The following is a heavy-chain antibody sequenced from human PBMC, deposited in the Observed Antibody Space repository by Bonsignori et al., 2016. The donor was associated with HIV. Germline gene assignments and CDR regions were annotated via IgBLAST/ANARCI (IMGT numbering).Heavy chain of an antibody. V-gene: IGHV3-23*01. CDR2: ISGSGGST. D-gene: IGHD1-26*01. CDR3: AKQGGGWVGYFQH. J-gene: IGHJ1*01. Sequence: WIRQPPGKGLEWVSAISGSGGSTYYADSVKGRFTISRDNSKNTLYLQMNSLRAEDTAVYYCAKQGGGWVGYFQHWGQGTLVTVSS.